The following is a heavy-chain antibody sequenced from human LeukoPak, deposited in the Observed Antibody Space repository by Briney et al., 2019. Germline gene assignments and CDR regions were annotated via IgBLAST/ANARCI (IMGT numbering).Heavy chain of an antibody. CDR2: ISSSSSYI. Sequence: GGSLRLSCEASGFTFSSYSMNWVRQAPGKGLEWVSSISSSSSYIYYADSVKGRFTISRGNAKNSLYLQMNSLRAEDTAVYYCARDGNAAVADLWGQGTLVTVSS. J-gene: IGHJ4*02. CDR1: GFTFSSYS. CDR3: ARDGNAAVADL. D-gene: IGHD6-19*01. V-gene: IGHV3-21*01.